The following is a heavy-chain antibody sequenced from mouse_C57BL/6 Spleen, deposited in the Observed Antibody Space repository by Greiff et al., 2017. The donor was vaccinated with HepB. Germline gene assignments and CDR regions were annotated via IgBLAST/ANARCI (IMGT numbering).Heavy chain of an antibody. Sequence: QVQLKESGAELVKPGASVKLSCKASGYTFTEYTIHWVKQRSGQGLEWIGWFYPGSGSIKYNEKFKDKATLTADKSSSTVYMELSRLTSEDSAVYFCARHEVSYYGSRDYAMDYWGQGTSVTVSS. J-gene: IGHJ4*01. CDR1: GYTFTEYT. V-gene: IGHV1-62-2*01. CDR2: FYPGSGSI. CDR3: ARHEVSYYGSRDYAMDY. D-gene: IGHD1-1*01.